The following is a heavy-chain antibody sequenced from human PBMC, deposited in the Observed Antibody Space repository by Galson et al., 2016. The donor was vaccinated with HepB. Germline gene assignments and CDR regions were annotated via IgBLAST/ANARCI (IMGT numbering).Heavy chain of an antibody. CDR2: IYQTGTA. J-gene: IGHJ4*02. V-gene: IGHV4-4*02. CDR3: ARGTLGTTATMAFDY. D-gene: IGHD1-26*01. CDR1: GASISDSNW. Sequence: SETLSLTCAVSGASISDSNWWSWVRQSPEEGFEWLGEIYQTGTANYNPSFTRRATISVDTSKNEISLRLDSVTAADTAVYYCARGTLGTTATMAFDYWGQGTPVSVSS.